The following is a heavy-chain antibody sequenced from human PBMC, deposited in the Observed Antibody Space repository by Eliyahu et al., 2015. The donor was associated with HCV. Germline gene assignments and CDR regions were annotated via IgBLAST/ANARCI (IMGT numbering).Heavy chain of an antibody. D-gene: IGHD3-10*01. CDR2: ISGSXGST. CDR3: AKDLLLWFGELFFAFDI. V-gene: IGHV3-23*01. CDR1: GFAFSXXA. Sequence: EVQLLESGGGLVQPGGSLRLSCAASGFAFSXXAMXWXRQAPGKGLEWVSAISGSXGSTYYADSVKGRFTISRDNSKNTLYLQMNSLRAEDTAVYYCAKDLLLWFGELFFAFDIWGQGTMVTVSS. J-gene: IGHJ3*02.